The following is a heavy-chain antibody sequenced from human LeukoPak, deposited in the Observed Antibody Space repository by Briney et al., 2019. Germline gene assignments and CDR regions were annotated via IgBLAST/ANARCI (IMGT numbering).Heavy chain of an antibody. V-gene: IGHV1-18*01. CDR1: GYTFTSYG. D-gene: IGHD6-6*01. CDR2: ISAYNGNT. CDR3: ARLVPAVRARWFDP. J-gene: IGHJ5*02. Sequence: ASVKVSCKASGYTFTSYGISWVRQAAGQGREWMGWISAYNGNTNYAQKLQGRVTMTTDTSTSTAYMELRSLRSDDTAVYYCARLVPAVRARWFDPWGQGTLVTVSS.